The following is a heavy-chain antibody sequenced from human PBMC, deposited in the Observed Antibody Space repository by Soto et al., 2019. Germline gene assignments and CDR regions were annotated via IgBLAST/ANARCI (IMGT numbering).Heavy chain of an antibody. CDR1: GYTFTDNY. CDR2: INPTTGGT. Sequence: ASVKVSCKASGYTFTDNYLHWVRLAPGQGPEWMAWINPTTGGTKYAQKFQGRVTVAWDTSISTAYMELSSLRFDDMAIYYCARGYCNSIGCWDYFDYWGQGTQVTVSS. J-gene: IGHJ4*02. CDR3: ARGYCNSIGCWDYFDY. D-gene: IGHD2-2*01. V-gene: IGHV1-2*02.